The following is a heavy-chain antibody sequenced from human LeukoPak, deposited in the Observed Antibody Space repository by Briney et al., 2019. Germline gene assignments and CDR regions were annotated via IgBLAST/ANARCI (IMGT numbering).Heavy chain of an antibody. CDR1: GGSISSGNYQ. J-gene: IGHJ4*02. Sequence: SQTLSLTCTVSGGSISSGNYQWTWIRQPAGKGLEWIGRIYTSGSTNYNPSLKSRVTISADTSKNQFSLKLSSVTAADTAVYYCAKGTGGTFYYFDYWGQGTLVTVSS. V-gene: IGHV4-61*02. CDR3: AKGTGGTFYYFDY. CDR2: IYTSGST. D-gene: IGHD2-8*02.